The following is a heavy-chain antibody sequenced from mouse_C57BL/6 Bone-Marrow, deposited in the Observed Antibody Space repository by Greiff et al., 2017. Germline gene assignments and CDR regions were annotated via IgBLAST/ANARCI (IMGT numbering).Heavy chain of an antibody. CDR2: IGPGSGST. CDR3: ARRNWEEYFDY. D-gene: IGHD4-1*01. Sequence: VQLQQSGAELAKPGASVKISCKASGYTFTDYYINWVKQRPGQGLEWIGKIGPGSGSTYYNEKFKGKATLTADKSSSTAYLQLSSLTSEDSAVYFCARRNWEEYFDYWGQGTTLTVSS. CDR1: GYTFTDYY. J-gene: IGHJ2*01. V-gene: IGHV1-77*01.